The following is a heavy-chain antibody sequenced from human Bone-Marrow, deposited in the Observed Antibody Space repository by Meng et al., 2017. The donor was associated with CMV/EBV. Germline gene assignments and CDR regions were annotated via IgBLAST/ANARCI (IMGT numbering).Heavy chain of an antibody. D-gene: IGHD2-2*01. CDR1: GFTFSDDW. V-gene: IGHV3-11*01. CDR2: ISSSGSTI. J-gene: IGHJ6*02. Sequence: GESLKISCAASGFTFSDDWMTWVRQAPGKGLEWVSYISSSGSTIYYADSVKGRFTISRDNAKNSLYLQMNSLRAEDTAVYYCARDLRQRTFIVVVPAASGGMDVWGQGTTVTVSS. CDR3: ARDLRQRTFIVVVPAASGGMDV.